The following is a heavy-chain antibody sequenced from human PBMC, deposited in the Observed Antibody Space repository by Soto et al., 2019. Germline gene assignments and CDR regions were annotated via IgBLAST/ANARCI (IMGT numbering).Heavy chain of an antibody. CDR1: GFTFSSYS. Sequence: EVQLVESGGGLVQPGGSLRLSCAASGFTFSSYSMNWVRQAPGKGLEWVSYISSSSITIYYADSVKGRFTISRDNAKNSLYLQMHSLRAEDTAVYYCARDEIVVPAAIGNYFDYWAREPWSPSPQ. D-gene: IGHD2-2*02. V-gene: IGHV3-48*01. CDR3: ARDEIVVPAAIGNYFDY. CDR2: ISSSSITI. J-gene: IGHJ4*02.